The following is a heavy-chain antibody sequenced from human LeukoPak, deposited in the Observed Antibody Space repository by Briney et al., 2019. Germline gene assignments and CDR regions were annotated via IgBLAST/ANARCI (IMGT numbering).Heavy chain of an antibody. Sequence: SETLSLTFTVSGGSISSYYWSWIRQPAGKGLEWIGRIYTSGSTNYNPSLKSRVTISVDTFKNQFSLKPSSVTAADTAVYYCARDSRLIQSGTTPWGQGTLVTVSS. J-gene: IGHJ5*02. CDR1: GGSISSYY. CDR2: IYTSGST. V-gene: IGHV4-4*07. CDR3: ARDSRLIQSGTTP. D-gene: IGHD1/OR15-1a*01.